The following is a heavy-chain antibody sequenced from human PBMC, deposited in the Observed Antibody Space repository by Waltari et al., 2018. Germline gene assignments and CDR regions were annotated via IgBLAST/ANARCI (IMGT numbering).Heavy chain of an antibody. Sequence: QVQLVQSGAEVKKPGASVKVSCKASGYTFTGYYMHWVRQAPGQGLEWMGWINPNSGGTNYAQKFQGRVTMTRDTSISTAYMELSRLRSDDTAVYYCAITRAGATRFYYYYGMDVWGQGTTVTVSS. J-gene: IGHJ6*02. CDR2: INPNSGGT. CDR3: AITRAGATRFYYYYGMDV. CDR1: GYTFTGYY. V-gene: IGHV1-2*02. D-gene: IGHD1-26*01.